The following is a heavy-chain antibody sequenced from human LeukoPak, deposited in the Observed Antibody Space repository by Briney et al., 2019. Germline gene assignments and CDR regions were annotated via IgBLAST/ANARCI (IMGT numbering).Heavy chain of an antibody. V-gene: IGHV3-33*01. Sequence: GGSLRLSCAASGFTFRNFGMHWVRQAPGKGLEWVTVIWYDGSKRYYADSVKGRCTISRDSSNNIVYLQMDGLRVDDSAAYYCGREGSSRTIDYWGQGTLVTVSS. D-gene: IGHD1/OR15-1a*01. CDR1: GFTFRNFG. CDR3: GREGSSRTIDY. J-gene: IGHJ4*02. CDR2: IWYDGSKR.